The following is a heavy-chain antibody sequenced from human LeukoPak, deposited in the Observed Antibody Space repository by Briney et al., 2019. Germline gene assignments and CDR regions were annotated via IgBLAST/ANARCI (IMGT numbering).Heavy chain of an antibody. CDR2: ISGSGGST. J-gene: IGHJ3*02. CDR3: AKDVYGSGLDAFDI. V-gene: IGHV3-23*01. CDR1: GFCLSSYA. D-gene: IGHD6-19*01. Sequence: GWSLRLSCAASGFCLSSYAMSWVRPAPGKGLEWVSAISGSGGSTYYADSVKGRFTISRDNSKNTLYLQMNSLRAEDTAVYYCAKDVYGSGLDAFDIWGQGTMVTVSS.